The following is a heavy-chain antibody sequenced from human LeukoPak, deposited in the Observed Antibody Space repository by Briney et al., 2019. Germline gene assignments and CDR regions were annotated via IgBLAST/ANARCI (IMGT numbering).Heavy chain of an antibody. CDR2: ISAYNGNK. CDR3: ARDHTDYGSGSYYNGVFDY. V-gene: IGHV1-18*01. D-gene: IGHD3-10*01. J-gene: IGHJ4*02. Sequence: ASVKVSCKASGYTFTSYGISWVRQAPGQGLEWMGWISAYNGNKKYAQKLQGRVTMTTDTSTSTAYMELRSLRSDDTAVYYCARDHTDYGSGSYYNGVFDYWGQGTLVTVSS. CDR1: GYTFTSYG.